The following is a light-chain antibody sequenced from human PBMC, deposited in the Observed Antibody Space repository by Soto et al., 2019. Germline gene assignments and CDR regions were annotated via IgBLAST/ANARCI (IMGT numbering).Light chain of an antibody. J-gene: IGLJ2*01. Sequence: QSALTQPPSVSGSPGQSVTISCTGTSGDVDPYNYVSWYQQHPGRAPKLVIYDVNMRPSGVPDRFSGSKSGDTSSLTISGLQAEDEADYYCCSYVDTPLVGGGTKLTVL. V-gene: IGLV2-11*01. CDR1: SGDVDPYNY. CDR3: CSYVDTPL. CDR2: DVN.